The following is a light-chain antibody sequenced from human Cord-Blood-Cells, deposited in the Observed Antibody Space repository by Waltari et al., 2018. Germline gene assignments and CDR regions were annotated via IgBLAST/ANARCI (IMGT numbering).Light chain of an antibody. CDR2: DVS. Sequence: QSALTQPASVSGSPGHSITISCPGTSSTVGGFNFVSWYQQHPGKAPKLMIYDVSNRPSGVSNRFSGSKSGNTASLTISGLQAEDEADYYCSSYTSSSTLVFGGGTKLTVL. CDR1: SSTVGGFNF. J-gene: IGLJ3*02. CDR3: SSYTSSSTLV. V-gene: IGLV2-14*03.